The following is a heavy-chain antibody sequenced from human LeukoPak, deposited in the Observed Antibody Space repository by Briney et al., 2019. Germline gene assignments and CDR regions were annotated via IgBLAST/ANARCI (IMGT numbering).Heavy chain of an antibody. Sequence: GGSLRLSCAASGFPFSGYAMSWVRQAPGKGLEWVSSISGNGGSTYSSDSVKGRFTISRDNSKNTLHVQMNSLRAEDTAVYYCAILSGSFVGYWGQGTLVTVSS. V-gene: IGHV3-23*01. D-gene: IGHD1-26*01. CDR3: AILSGSFVGY. CDR2: ISGNGGST. J-gene: IGHJ4*02. CDR1: GFPFSGYA.